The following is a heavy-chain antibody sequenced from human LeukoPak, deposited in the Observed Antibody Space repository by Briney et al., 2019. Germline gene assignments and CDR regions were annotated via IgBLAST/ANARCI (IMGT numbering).Heavy chain of an antibody. D-gene: IGHD3-3*01. CDR2: ISGSGGST. CDR3: AKDYYDFWSGYSQPFGY. J-gene: IGHJ4*02. V-gene: IGHV3-23*01. CDR1: GFTFSSYA. Sequence: GGSLRLSCAASGFTFSSYAMSWVRQAPGKGLEWVSAISGSGGSTYYADSVKGRFTISRDNSKNTLYLQMNSLRAEDTAVYYCAKDYYDFWSGYSQPFGYWGQGTLVTVSS.